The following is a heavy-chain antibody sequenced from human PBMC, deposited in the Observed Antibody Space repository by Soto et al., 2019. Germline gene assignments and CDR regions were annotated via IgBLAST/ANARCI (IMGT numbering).Heavy chain of an antibody. V-gene: IGHV3-15*01. CDR2: IKSKTDDGTT. CDR1: GFTFSNAW. Sequence: GWSLRLSCAASGFTFSNAWMSWVRQAPGKGLAWVGRIKSKTDDGTTDSAAPGKGRFTISRDDSKNTLYLQMNSLKTEDTAVYDWNTGAAAVRYYYYYYMDVWGKGTTVTVSS. CDR3: NTGAAAVRYYYYYYMDV. J-gene: IGHJ6*03. D-gene: IGHD6-13*01.